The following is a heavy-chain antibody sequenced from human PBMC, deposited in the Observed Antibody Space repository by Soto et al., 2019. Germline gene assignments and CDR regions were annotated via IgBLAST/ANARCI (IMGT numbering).Heavy chain of an antibody. D-gene: IGHD1-1*01. CDR2: IWFDGSQK. V-gene: IGHV3-33*03. CDR3: MAWNDDMDY. CDR1: GFTFNLFD. Sequence: SLRLSCAPSGFTFNLFDIHWVRQAPGRGLEWVAAIWFDGSQKSYAESVRGRFSISRDNSKKTVSLQMNSLGVDDAALYFCMAWNDDMDYWGQGTLVTVS. J-gene: IGHJ4*01.